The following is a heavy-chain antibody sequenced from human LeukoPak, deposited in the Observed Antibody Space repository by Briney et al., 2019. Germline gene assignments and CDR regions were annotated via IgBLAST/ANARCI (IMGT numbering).Heavy chain of an antibody. J-gene: IGHJ4*02. D-gene: IGHD3-10*01. CDR2: ISGSGGST. CDR3: ARDSYYGSGSYYRYTFDY. CDR1: GFTFSSYA. V-gene: IGHV3-23*01. Sequence: PGGSLRLSCAASGFTFSSYAMSWVRQALGKGLEWVSAISGSGGSTYYADSVKGRFTISRDNSKNTLYLQMNSLRAEDTAVYYCARDSYYGSGSYYRYTFDYWGQGTLVTVSS.